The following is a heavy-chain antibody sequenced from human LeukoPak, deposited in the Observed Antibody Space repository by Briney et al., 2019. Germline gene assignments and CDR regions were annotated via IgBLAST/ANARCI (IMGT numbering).Heavy chain of an antibody. Sequence: GGSLRLSCAASGFTFSDHAMSWVRQAPGKGLEWVSVIYSGGSTYYADSVKGRFTISRDNSKNTLYLQMNSLRAEDTAVYYCAREGDGYKFDYWGQGTLVTVSS. CDR2: IYSGGST. J-gene: IGHJ4*02. D-gene: IGHD5-24*01. CDR1: GFTFSDHA. CDR3: AREGDGYKFDY. V-gene: IGHV3-53*01.